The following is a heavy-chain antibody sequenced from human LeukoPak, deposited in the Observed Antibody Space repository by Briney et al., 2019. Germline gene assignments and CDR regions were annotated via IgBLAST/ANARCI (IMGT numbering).Heavy chain of an antibody. CDR1: GYTFTGYY. Sequence: ASVKVSCKASGYTFTGYYMHWVRQAPGQGLEWMGWINPNSGGTNYAQKFQGRVTMTRDTSISTAYMEVSRLRSDDTAVYYSARDPGDYGDYDYWGQGTLVTVSS. CDR2: INPNSGGT. V-gene: IGHV1-2*02. D-gene: IGHD4-17*01. CDR3: ARDPGDYGDYDY. J-gene: IGHJ4*02.